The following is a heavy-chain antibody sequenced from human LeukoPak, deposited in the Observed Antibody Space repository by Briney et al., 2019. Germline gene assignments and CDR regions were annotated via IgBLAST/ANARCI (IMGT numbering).Heavy chain of an antibody. Sequence: ASVKVSCKASGYTFTGYDMHWVRQAPGQGLEWMGWINPNSGGTNYAQKFQGRVTMTRDTSISTAYMELSRLRSDDTAVYYCASSLTGEEFFDYWGQGTLVTVSS. CDR2: INPNSGGT. D-gene: IGHD3-9*01. V-gene: IGHV1-2*02. J-gene: IGHJ4*02. CDR3: ASSLTGEEFFDY. CDR1: GYTFTGYD.